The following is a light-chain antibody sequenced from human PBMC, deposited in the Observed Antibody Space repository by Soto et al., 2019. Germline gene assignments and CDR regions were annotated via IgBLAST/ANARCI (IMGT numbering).Light chain of an antibody. CDR3: KQYSSSPPIT. J-gene: IGKJ5*01. CDR2: GAS. Sequence: EIVLTQSPGTLSLSPGERATISCRASESVIKYLAWYQQKPGQAPRLLIHGASSRATGIPDRFSGSGSETDFTLTINSLETEDFAVYYCKQYSSSPPITFGQGTRLEIK. CDR1: ESVIKY. V-gene: IGKV3-20*01.